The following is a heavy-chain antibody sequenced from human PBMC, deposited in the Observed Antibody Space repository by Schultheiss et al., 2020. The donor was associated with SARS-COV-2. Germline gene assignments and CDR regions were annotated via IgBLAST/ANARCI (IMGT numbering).Heavy chain of an antibody. CDR2: ISGSGGST. V-gene: IGHV3-23*01. D-gene: IGHD3-3*01. CDR1: GFTFSSYA. CDR3: ARDVGELEWFGGMDV. J-gene: IGHJ6*02. Sequence: GGSLRLSCAASGFTFSSYAMSWVRQAPGKGLEWVSAISGSGGSTYYADSVKGRFTISRDNSKNTLYLQMNSLRAEDTAVYYCARDVGELEWFGGMDVWGQGTTVTVSS.